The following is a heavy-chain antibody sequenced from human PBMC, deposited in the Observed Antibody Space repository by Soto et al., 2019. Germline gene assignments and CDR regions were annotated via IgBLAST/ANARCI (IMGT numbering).Heavy chain of an antibody. Sequence: QVQLVESGGGVVQPGRSLRLSCAASGFTFSSYGMHWVHQAPGKGLEWLAVTWYAGSNNYYADSVQGRFTISRDNSKNALYLQMNSLSAEDTAVYDCARVGLDTPYGMDVWGQGTTVTVSS. CDR1: GFTFSSYG. CDR2: TWYAGSNN. D-gene: IGHD1-26*01. CDR3: ARVGLDTPYGMDV. J-gene: IGHJ6*02. V-gene: IGHV3-33*01.